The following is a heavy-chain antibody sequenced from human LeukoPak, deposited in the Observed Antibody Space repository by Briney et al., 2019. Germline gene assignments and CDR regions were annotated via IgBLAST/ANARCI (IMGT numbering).Heavy chain of an antibody. Sequence: ASVKVSCKASDYTFTSYGISWVRQAPGQGLEWMGWISAYNGNTNYAQKLQGRVTMTTDTSTSTAFMELSSLRSEDTAVYYCARAPIVVVPAAYFDYWGQGTPVTVSS. J-gene: IGHJ4*02. D-gene: IGHD2-2*01. CDR1: DYTFTSYG. V-gene: IGHV1-18*01. CDR2: ISAYNGNT. CDR3: ARAPIVVVPAAYFDY.